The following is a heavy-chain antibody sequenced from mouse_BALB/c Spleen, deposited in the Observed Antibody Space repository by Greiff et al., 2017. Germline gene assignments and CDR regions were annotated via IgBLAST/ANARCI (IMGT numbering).Heavy chain of an antibody. CDR1: EYEFPSHD. V-gene: IGHV5-2*01. Sequence: EVNVVESGGGLVQPGESLKLSCESNEYEFPSHDMSWVRKTPEKRLELVAAINSVGGSTYYPDTMERRFIISKDNTKKTLYLQMSSLRSEDTALYYSTRHEGSWFAYWGQGTLVTVSA. CDR3: TRHEGSWFAY. J-gene: IGHJ3*01. CDR2: INSVGGST.